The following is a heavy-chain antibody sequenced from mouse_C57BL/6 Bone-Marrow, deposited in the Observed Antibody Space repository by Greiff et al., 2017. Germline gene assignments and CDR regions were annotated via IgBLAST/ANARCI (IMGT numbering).Heavy chain of an antibody. CDR1: GYTFTSYW. CDR2: IYPRSGNT. V-gene: IGHV1-81*01. CDR3: ARFAYSGPY. J-gene: IGHJ3*01. D-gene: IGHD2-12*01. Sequence: QVQLQQPGAELVKPGASVKLSCKASGYTFTSYWMHWVKQRTGQGLEWIGEIYPRSGNTYYNEKFKGKATLTADKSSSTAYMELRSLTSEDSAVYFCARFAYSGPYWGQGTLVTVSA.